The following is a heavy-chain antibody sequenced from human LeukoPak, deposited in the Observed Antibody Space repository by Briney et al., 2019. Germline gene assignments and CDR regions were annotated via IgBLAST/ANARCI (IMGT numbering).Heavy chain of an antibody. CDR2: IYYSGST. J-gene: IGHJ4*02. Sequence: SETLSLTCNVSGGSMSSSAYYWGWIRQPPGKGLEWIGSIYYSGSTYYNPSLKSRVTLSVDTSKNQFSLKLTSVTAADTAVYFCDGSGSYYNFEYWGQGALVTVSS. V-gene: IGHV4-39*01. CDR1: GGSMSSSAYY. CDR3: DGSGSYYNFEY. D-gene: IGHD3-10*01.